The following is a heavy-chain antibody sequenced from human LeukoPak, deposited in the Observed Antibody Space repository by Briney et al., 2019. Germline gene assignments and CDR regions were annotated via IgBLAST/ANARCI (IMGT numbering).Heavy chain of an antibody. D-gene: IGHD6-19*01. CDR1: GFAFTFYA. V-gene: IGHV3-23*01. CDR2: INANSGTT. Sequence: GGSLRLSCAASGFAFTFYAMSWLRQPPGKGLEWVSTINANSGTTSYAASVRGRFTISRDNSKNTLYLHLNTLRAEDTAIYYCAKPISGGLAVTADWFDPWGQGTLVVVSS. J-gene: IGHJ5*01. CDR3: AKPISGGLAVTADWFDP.